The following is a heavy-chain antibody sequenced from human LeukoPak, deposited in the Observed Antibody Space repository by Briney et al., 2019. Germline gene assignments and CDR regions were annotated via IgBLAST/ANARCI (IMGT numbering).Heavy chain of an antibody. CDR1: GFTFSSYW. J-gene: IGHJ4*02. CDR3: ARGTVAGPFDY. D-gene: IGHD6-19*01. Sequence: PGGSLRLSCAASGFTFSSYWMSWVRQAPGKGLEWVSSIRSSSSYIYYADSVKGRFTISRDNAKNSLYLQMNSLRAEDTAVYYCARGTVAGPFDYWGQGTLVTVSS. V-gene: IGHV3-21*01. CDR2: IRSSSSYI.